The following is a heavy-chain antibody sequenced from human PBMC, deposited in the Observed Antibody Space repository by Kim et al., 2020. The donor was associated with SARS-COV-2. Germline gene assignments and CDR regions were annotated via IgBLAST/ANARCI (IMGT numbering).Heavy chain of an antibody. CDR1: GGTFSSYA. V-gene: IGHV1-69*13. Sequence: SVKVSCKASGGTFSSYAISWVRQAPGQGLEWMGGIIPIFGTANYAQKFQGRVTITADESTSTAYMELSSLRSEDTAVYYCARAAYSSGWPRTNWAFDIWGQGTMVTVSS. J-gene: IGHJ3*02. CDR2: IIPIFGTA. D-gene: IGHD6-19*01. CDR3: ARAAYSSGWPRTNWAFDI.